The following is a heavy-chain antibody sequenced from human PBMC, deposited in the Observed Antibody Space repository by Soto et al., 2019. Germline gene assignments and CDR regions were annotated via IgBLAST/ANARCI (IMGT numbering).Heavy chain of an antibody. V-gene: IGHV4-31*03. Sequence: PSETLSLTCTVSGGSISSGGYYWSWIRQHPGRGLEWIGYIYYSGSTYYNPSLKSRVTISVDTSKNQFSLKLSSVTAADTAVYYCARARYCSSTSCSNNWFDPWGQGTLVTSPQ. CDR1: GGSISSGGYY. CDR3: ARARYCSSTSCSNNWFDP. CDR2: IYYSGST. J-gene: IGHJ5*02. D-gene: IGHD2-2*01.